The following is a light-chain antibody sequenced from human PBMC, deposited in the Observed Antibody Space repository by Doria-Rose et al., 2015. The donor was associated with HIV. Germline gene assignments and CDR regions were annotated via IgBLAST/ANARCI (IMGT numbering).Light chain of an antibody. Sequence: LTQPPSVSVAPGQTARITCGGNNIGSRHVHWYQQRPGQAPVLVVYDDDARPSGISGRFSGSNSGNTATLTISWVEAGDEADYYCQVSDSGXEWGVFGSXTKXXVL. CDR2: DDD. V-gene: IGLV3-21*02. CDR3: QVSDSGXEWGV. CDR1: NIGSRH. J-gene: IGLJ1*01.